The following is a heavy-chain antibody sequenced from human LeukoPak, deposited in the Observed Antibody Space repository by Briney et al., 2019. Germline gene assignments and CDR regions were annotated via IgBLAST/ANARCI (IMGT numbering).Heavy chain of an antibody. V-gene: IGHV4-4*09. CDR3: ARHLVNWNYVPNAFDI. Sequence: SETLSLTCTVSGGSISSYYWSWIRQPPGKGLEWIGYIYTSGSTNYNPSLKSRVTISVDTSKNQFSLKLSSVTAADTAVYYCARHLVNWNYVPNAFDIWGQGTMVTVSS. J-gene: IGHJ3*02. CDR2: IYTSGST. D-gene: IGHD1-7*01. CDR1: GGSISSYY.